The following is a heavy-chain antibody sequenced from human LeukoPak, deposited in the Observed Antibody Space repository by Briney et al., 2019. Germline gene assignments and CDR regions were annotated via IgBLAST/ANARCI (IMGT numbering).Heavy chain of an antibody. CDR2: IKQDGSEK. D-gene: IGHD5-12*01. J-gene: IGHJ4*02. CDR3: ARDQVTEYSGYRFDY. Sequence: GGSLRLSCAASGFTFSSYWMSWVRQAPGKGLEWVANIKQDGSEKYYVDSVKGRFTISRDNAKNSLYLQMNSLRAEDTAVYYCARDQVTEYSGYRFDYWGQGTLVTVSS. CDR1: GFTFSSYW. V-gene: IGHV3-7*03.